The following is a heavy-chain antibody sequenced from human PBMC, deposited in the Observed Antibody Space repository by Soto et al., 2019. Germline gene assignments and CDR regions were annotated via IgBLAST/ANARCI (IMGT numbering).Heavy chain of an antibody. CDR2: ISAYNGDT. CDR3: ARGADDYGDYHPSGNWFDP. CDR1: GYTFRNYG. D-gene: IGHD4-17*01. J-gene: IGHJ5*02. V-gene: IGHV1-18*01. Sequence: AASVKVSCKASGYTFRNYGINWVRQAPGQGLEWMGWISAYNGDTNYAQKFQGRVTMATDTPTSTAYMELRSLKSDDTAVYYCARGADDYGDYHPSGNWFDPWGQGTLVTVSS.